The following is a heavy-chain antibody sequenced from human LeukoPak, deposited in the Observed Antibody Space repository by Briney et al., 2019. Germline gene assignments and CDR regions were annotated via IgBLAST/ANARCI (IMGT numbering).Heavy chain of an antibody. D-gene: IGHD5-18*01. V-gene: IGHV3-11*01. Sequence: GGSLRLSCAASGFTFSDYYMSWIRQAPGKGLEWVSYISSSGSTIYYADSVKGRFTISRDNAKNTLYLQMNSLRAEDTAVYYCAKEEGGYSYVYFDYWGQGTLVTVSS. CDR3: AKEEGGYSYVYFDY. J-gene: IGHJ4*02. CDR1: GFTFSDYY. CDR2: ISSSGSTI.